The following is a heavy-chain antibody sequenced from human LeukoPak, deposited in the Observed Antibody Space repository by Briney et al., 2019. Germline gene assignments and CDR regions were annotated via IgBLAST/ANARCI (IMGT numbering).Heavy chain of an antibody. J-gene: IGHJ4*02. V-gene: IGHV4-59*08. CDR1: GGSISTYY. CDR2: IYHSGSI. CDR3: ARSRGCSYGTTFLDY. Sequence: NPSETLSLTCTVSGGSISTYYWSWIRQPPGKGLEWIGYIYHSGSINYNPSLKSRVTISVDTSKNQFSLKLSSVTAADTAVYYCARSRGCSYGTTFLDYWGQGTLVTVSS. D-gene: IGHD5-18*01.